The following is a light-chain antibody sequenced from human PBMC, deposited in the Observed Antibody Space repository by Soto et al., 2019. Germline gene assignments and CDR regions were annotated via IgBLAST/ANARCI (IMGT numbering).Light chain of an antibody. Sequence: EIVLTQSPGSLSLSPGERATLSCRASQSVSSSFFAWYQQRPGQAPRLLIYGASSRATGIPDRFSGSGSGTDFTLTIRRLEPEDFAVYYCQQYASSVTFGQGTKVEIK. V-gene: IGKV3-20*01. CDR3: QQYASSVT. CDR2: GAS. CDR1: QSVSSSF. J-gene: IGKJ1*01.